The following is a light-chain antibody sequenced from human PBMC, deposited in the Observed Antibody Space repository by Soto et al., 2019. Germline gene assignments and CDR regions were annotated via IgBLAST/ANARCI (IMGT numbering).Light chain of an antibody. CDR2: GAS. CDR3: QQYGNSPWT. J-gene: IGKJ1*01. V-gene: IGKV3-20*01. Sequence: EIVLTQSPATLSVSPGDRVTLSCRASQSVGSSYLAWYLQKPGQAPRLLIYGASDRATGIPDRFSGSGSGTDFTLIISRLEPEDFAVYYCQQYGNSPWTFGQGTKVDIK. CDR1: QSVGSSY.